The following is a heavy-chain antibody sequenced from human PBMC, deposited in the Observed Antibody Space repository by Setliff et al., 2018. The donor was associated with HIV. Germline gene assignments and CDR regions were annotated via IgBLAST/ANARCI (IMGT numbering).Heavy chain of an antibody. V-gene: IGHV5-51*01. D-gene: IGHD3-22*01. CDR2: IYPGDSDI. CDR3: ARSTRNYYDSSAPGAFDI. Sequence: GESLKISCQAFGFPFTTYRISWVRQMPGKGLEWMGIIYPGDSDIRYSPSFQGQVTISADKSISTAYLQWSSLRASDTAMYYCARSTRNYYDSSAPGAFDIWGQGTMVTVSS. CDR1: GFPFTTYR. J-gene: IGHJ3*02.